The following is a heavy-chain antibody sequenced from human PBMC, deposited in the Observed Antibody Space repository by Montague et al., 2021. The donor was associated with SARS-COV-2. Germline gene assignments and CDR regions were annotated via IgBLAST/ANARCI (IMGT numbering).Heavy chain of an antibody. J-gene: IGHJ6*02. CDR2: IYSGGGT. CDR3: ARVAGHGGMDV. CDR1: GFTASDNY. V-gene: IGHV3-53*04. Sequence: SLRLSCAVSGFTASDNYMNWVRQAPGKGLEWVSVIYSGGGTYHADSVKGRFTISRHGSKNTLYLQMNSLRAEDTAVYYCARVAGHGGMDVWGQGTTVTVSS.